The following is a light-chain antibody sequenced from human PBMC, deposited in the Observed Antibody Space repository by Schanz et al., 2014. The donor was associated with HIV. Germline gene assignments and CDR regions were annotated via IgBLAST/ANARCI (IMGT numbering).Light chain of an antibody. CDR1: SGSIASAY. J-gene: IGLJ3*02. CDR2: END. V-gene: IGLV6-57*04. Sequence: NFILTQPHSVSESPGKTVIISCTRSSGSIASAYVQWYQQRPGSAPTTLIYENDQRHSGVPDRFSGSIDSSSNSASLTISGLETDDEADYFCHSSDAADPGVFGGGTKLTVL. CDR3: HSSDAADPGV.